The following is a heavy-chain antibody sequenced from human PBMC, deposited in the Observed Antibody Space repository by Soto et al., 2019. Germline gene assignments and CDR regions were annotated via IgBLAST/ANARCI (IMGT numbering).Heavy chain of an antibody. CDR3: AKDEAKKVLPFLEWFPAPYGMDV. CDR2: ISYDGSNK. CDR1: GFTFSSYG. J-gene: IGHJ6*02. D-gene: IGHD3-3*01. Sequence: QVQLVESGGGVVQPGRSLRLSCAASGFTFSSYGMHWVRQAPGKGLEWVAVISYDGSNKYYADSVKGRFTISRDNSKNTLYLQMNSLRAEDTAVYYCAKDEAKKVLPFLEWFPAPYGMDVWGQGTTVTVSS. V-gene: IGHV3-30*18.